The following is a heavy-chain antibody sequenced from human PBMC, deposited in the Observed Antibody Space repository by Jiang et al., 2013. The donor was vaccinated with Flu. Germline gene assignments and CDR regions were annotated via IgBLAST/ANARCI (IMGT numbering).Heavy chain of an antibody. J-gene: IGHJ4*02. V-gene: IGHV4-34*01. D-gene: IGHD3-16*01. CDR2: INLSGFS. Sequence: LLKPSETLSLTCAVSGGSLGAYFWTWIRQPPGGGLEWIGEINLSGFSNYNPSLKSRATMFLDSSKNQFSLKLTSVTAADTATYYCVRVSYVAFFFEYWGQGTLVTVSS. CDR1: GGSLGAYF. CDR3: VRVSYVAFFFEY.